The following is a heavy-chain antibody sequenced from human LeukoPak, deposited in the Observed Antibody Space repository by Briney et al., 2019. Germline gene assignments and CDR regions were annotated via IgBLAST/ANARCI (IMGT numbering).Heavy chain of an antibody. CDR3: AKDRSPTVTSYYYYHGMDV. Sequence: GRSLRLSCAASGFTFSRHGMHWVRQAPGKGLEWVAVISNDGNKKYYADSVKGRFTTSRDNSKLYLQMNSLSAEDTAVYYCAKDRSPTVTSYYYYHGMDVWGQGTTVTVSS. V-gene: IGHV3-30*18. D-gene: IGHD4-17*01. CDR1: GFTFSRHG. J-gene: IGHJ6*02. CDR2: ISNDGNKK.